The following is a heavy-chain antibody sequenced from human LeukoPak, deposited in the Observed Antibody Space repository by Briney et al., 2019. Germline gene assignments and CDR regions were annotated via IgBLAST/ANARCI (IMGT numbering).Heavy chain of an antibody. V-gene: IGHV4-59*01. J-gene: IGHJ6*02. CDR2: IYYSGST. D-gene: IGHD1-1*01. CDR1: GGSISSYY. CDR3: ARDSTIQDYYGMDV. Sequence: PSETLSLTCTVSGGSISSYYWGWIRQPPGKGLEWIGYIYYSGSTNYNPSLKSRVTISVDTSKNQFSLKLSSVTAADTAVYYCARDSTIQDYYGMDVWGQGTTVTVSS.